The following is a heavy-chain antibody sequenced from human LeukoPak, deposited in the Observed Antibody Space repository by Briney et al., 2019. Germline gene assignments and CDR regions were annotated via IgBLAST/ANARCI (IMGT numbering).Heavy chain of an antibody. CDR2: IYYSGST. CDR3: ARDPDGYNRFDY. CDR1: GGSISSYY. Sequence: SETLSLTCTVSGGSISSYYWSWIRQPPGKGLEWIGYIYYSGSTNYNPSLKSRVTISVDTSKNQFSLKLSSVTAADTAGYYCARDPDGYNRFDYWGQGTLVTVSS. J-gene: IGHJ4*02. D-gene: IGHD5-24*01. V-gene: IGHV4-59*01.